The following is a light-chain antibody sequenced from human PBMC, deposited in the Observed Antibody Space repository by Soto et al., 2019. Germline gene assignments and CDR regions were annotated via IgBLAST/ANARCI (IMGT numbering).Light chain of an antibody. V-gene: IGLV1-44*01. CDR1: SSNIGGNT. Sequence: QSVLTQPPSASETPGQRVTISCSGSSSNIGGNTVNWYQQLPGTAPKLLIYLNDQRTSGVPDRFSGSKSGTSASLAIRGLQSHDEADYYCAAWDDSLNGYVFGTGTKVTVL. CDR3: AAWDDSLNGYV. J-gene: IGLJ1*01. CDR2: LND.